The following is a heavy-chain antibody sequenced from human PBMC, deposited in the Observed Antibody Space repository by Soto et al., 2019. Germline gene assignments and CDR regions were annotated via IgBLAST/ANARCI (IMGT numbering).Heavy chain of an antibody. CDR1: GFTFSSYG. Sequence: QVQLVESGGGVVQPGRSLRLSCAASGFTFSSYGMHWVRQAPGKGLEWVAVISYDGSNKYYADSVKGRFTISRDNSKNTLYLQMNSLRAEDTAVYYCAKVKVTRGPEGFDLWGRGTLVTVSS. CDR2: ISYDGSNK. J-gene: IGHJ2*01. D-gene: IGHD3-10*01. V-gene: IGHV3-30*18. CDR3: AKVKVTRGPEGFDL.